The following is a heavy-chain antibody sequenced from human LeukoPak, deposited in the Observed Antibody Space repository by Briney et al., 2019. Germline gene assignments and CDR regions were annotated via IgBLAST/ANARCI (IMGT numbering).Heavy chain of an antibody. V-gene: IGHV1-8*01. CDR3: ARARGDEASIAAVPYYYYYYMDV. Sequence: ASVKVSCKASGYTFTSYDINWVRQATGQGLEWMGWMNPNSGNTGYAQKFQGRVTMTRITSISTAYMELSSLRSEDTAVYYCARARGDEASIAAVPYYYYYYMDVWGKGTTVTVSS. CDR2: MNPNSGNT. J-gene: IGHJ6*03. D-gene: IGHD6-13*01. CDR1: GYTFTSYD.